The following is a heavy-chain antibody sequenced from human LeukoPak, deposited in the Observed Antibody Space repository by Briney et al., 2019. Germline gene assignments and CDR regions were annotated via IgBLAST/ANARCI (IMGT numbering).Heavy chain of an antibody. D-gene: IGHD5-24*01. CDR1: GGSISSSSYC. Sequence: PSETLSLTCTVSGGSISSSSYCWGWIRQPPGKGLEWIGSIYYSGSTYYNPSLKSRVTISVDTSKNQFSLKLSSVTAADTAVYYCARLTGVEMATIHFDYWGQGTLVTVSS. V-gene: IGHV4-39*01. J-gene: IGHJ4*02. CDR2: IYYSGST. CDR3: ARLTGVEMATIHFDY.